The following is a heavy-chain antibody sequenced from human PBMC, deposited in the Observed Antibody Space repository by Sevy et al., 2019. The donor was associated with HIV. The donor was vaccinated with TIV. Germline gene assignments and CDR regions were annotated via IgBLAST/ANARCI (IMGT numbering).Heavy chain of an antibody. CDR1: GGSISSSSYY. CDR2: IYYSGST. D-gene: IGHD3-22*01. J-gene: IGHJ5*02. CDR3: ARQSRPSSGYYYVDWFDP. V-gene: IGHV4-39*01. Sequence: SETLSLTCTVSGGSISSSSYYWGWIRQPPGKGLEWIGSIYYSGSTYYNPSLKSRVTISVDSSKNQFSLKLSSVTAADTGVYYCARQSRPSSGYYYVDWFDPWGQGTLVTVSS.